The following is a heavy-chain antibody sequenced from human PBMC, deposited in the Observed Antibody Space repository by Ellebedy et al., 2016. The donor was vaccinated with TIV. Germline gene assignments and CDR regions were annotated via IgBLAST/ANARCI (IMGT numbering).Heavy chain of an antibody. CDR1: GYTFTSYG. D-gene: IGHD2-2*01. J-gene: IGHJ3*02. CDR2: ISAYNGNT. CDR3: ARDAGDCSSTSCYDAFDI. V-gene: IGHV1-18*01. Sequence: ASVKVSCKASGYTFTSYGISWVRQAPGQGLEWMGWISAYNGNTNYAQKLQCRVTMTTDTSTSTAYMELRSLRSDDTAVYYCARDAGDCSSTSCYDAFDIWGQGTMVTVSS.